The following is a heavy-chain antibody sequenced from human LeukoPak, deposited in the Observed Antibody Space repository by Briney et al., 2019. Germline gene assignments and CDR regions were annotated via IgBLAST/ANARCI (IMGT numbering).Heavy chain of an antibody. CDR2: INHSGST. J-gene: IGHJ4*02. CDR3: ARAGLDY. CDR1: GGSFSGYY. Sequence: SETLSLTCAVYGGSFSGYYWSWIRRPPGKGLEWIGEINHSGSTNYNPSLKSRVTISVDTSKNQFSLKLSFVTAADTAVYYCARAGLDYWGQGTLVTVSS. V-gene: IGHV4-34*01.